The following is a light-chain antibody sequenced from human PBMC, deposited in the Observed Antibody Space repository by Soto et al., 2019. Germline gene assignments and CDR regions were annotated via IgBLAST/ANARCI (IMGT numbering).Light chain of an antibody. V-gene: IGLV2-11*01. J-gene: IGLJ1*01. Sequence: QSALTQPRSVSGSPGQSVTISCTGTDSNIGGYNYVAWYQQHPGKAPRLMIYDVFKRASGVPDRFSASKSCNTAALTISGLQDEDEADYYCCSYQAGHTYVFGTGTKLTVL. CDR3: CSYQAGHTYV. CDR2: DVF. CDR1: DSNIGGYNY.